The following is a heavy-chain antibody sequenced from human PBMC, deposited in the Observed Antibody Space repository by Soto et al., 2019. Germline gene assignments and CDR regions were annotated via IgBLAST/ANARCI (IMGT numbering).Heavy chain of an antibody. Sequence: QVQHVQSGAEVKNPGASVKVSCKASGYTFTIYAMHWVRQAPGQRPEWMGWINGGNGNTKYSQEFQGRITITRDTSASTAYMELRSLRSEDTAVYYWARGGSSGWPFDYWGQGTLVTVSS. CDR3: ARGGSSGWPFDY. CDR2: INGGNGNT. D-gene: IGHD6-19*01. V-gene: IGHV1-3*01. CDR1: GYTFTIYA. J-gene: IGHJ4*02.